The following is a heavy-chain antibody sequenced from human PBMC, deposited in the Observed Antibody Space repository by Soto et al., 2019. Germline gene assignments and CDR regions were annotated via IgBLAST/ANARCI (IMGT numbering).Heavy chain of an antibody. CDR1: GFTFIGYA. CDR2: ISGGGGGT. D-gene: IGHD4-17*01. V-gene: IGHV3-23*01. CDR3: AKSPTASGGTHYHYYMDV. Sequence: GESLKISCAASGFTFIGYAMSWVRQAPGKGLEWVSLISGGGGGTYYADSEKGRFTISRDNSKNTLYLQMNSLGAEDTAVYYCAKSPTASGGTHYHYYMDVWGKGTTVTVSS. J-gene: IGHJ6*03.